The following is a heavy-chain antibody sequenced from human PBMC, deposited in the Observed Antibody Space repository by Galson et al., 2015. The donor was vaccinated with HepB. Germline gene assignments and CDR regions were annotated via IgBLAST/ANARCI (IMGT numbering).Heavy chain of an antibody. J-gene: IGHJ3*02. V-gene: IGHV3-30*18. Sequence: SLRLSCAASGFVFSNYGMQWVRQAPGKGLEWLAVISYEGSVKYYADSVKGRHTISRDDSKNTLYLQMNSLRVEDTAVYYCAKERGYRDEHYGAHFDIWGQGTRVTVAS. CDR1: GFVFSNYG. CDR2: ISYEGSVK. CDR3: AKERGYRDEHYGAHFDI. D-gene: IGHD4-17*01.